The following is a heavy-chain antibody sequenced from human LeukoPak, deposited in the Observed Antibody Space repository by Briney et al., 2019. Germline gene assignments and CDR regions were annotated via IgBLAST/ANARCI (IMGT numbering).Heavy chain of an antibody. Sequence: ASVKVSCKASGYTFTNYGISWVRQAPGQGLEWMGWISAYNGNTNYAQKLQGRVTMTTDTSTSTAYMELGSLRSDDTAVYYCARGIPFYDFWSGYYMWGQGTLVTVSS. CDR1: GYTFTNYG. CDR3: ARGIPFYDFWSGYYM. J-gene: IGHJ4*02. V-gene: IGHV1-18*01. D-gene: IGHD3-3*01. CDR2: ISAYNGNT.